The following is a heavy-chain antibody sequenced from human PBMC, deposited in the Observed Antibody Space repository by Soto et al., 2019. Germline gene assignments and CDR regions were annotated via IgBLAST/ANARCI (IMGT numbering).Heavy chain of an antibody. V-gene: IGHV3-23*01. CDR2: ISGSGGNT. Sequence: EVQRLESGGGLVQPGGSLRLSCAASGFTFSSYAMSWVRQAPGKGLEWVSAISGSGGNTYYADSVKGRFTFSRDNSKNTLYLQMNSLRAEDTSVYYCAKTANGWFSAFDIWGQGTMVTVSS. CDR1: GFTFSSYA. CDR3: AKTANGWFSAFDI. D-gene: IGHD6-19*01. J-gene: IGHJ3*02.